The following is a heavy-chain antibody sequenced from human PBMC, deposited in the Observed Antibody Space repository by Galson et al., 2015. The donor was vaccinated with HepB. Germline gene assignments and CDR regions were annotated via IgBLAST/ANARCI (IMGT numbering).Heavy chain of an antibody. CDR2: ISGSGATT. CDR1: GFTFSNYA. D-gene: IGHD2-15*01. J-gene: IGHJ4*02. V-gene: IGHV3-23*01. Sequence: SLRLSCAASGFTFSNYALNWVRQGPGKRLEWVAAISGSGATTYYAESVKGRFTISRDNSKNTLHLEMNSLRADDTAVYYCAKANYPGYCSGERSGNCSPLYNFDCWGQGTLVTVSS. CDR3: AKANYPGYCSGERSGNCSPLYNFDC.